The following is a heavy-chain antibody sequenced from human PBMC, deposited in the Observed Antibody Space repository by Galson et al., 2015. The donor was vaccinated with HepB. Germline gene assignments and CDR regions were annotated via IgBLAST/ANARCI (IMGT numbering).Heavy chain of an antibody. CDR1: GSTFTKNW. CDR2: IKEDGSEK. Sequence: SLRLSCAALGSTFTKNWMNWVRQAPGKGLEWVANIKEDGSEKYYVDSVKGRFTISRDNARNSLYLQMNSLRAEDTAVYYCARDFFSYYAMDVWGQGTTVTVSS. V-gene: IGHV3-7*01. J-gene: IGHJ6*02. CDR3: ARDFFSYYAMDV.